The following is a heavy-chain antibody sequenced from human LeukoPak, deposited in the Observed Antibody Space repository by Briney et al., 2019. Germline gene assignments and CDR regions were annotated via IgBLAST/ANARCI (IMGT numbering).Heavy chain of an antibody. V-gene: IGHV3-30*02. CDR3: AKDRCYSCYYYYYYMDV. CDR2: IRYDGSSK. J-gene: IGHJ6*03. CDR1: GFTFSSYG. D-gene: IGHD2-15*01. Sequence: PGGSLRLSCAASGFTFSSYGMHWVRQAPGKGLEWVAFIRYDGSSKYYADSVKGRFTISRDNSKNTLYLQMNSLRAEDTAVYYCAKDRCYSCYYYYYYMDVWGKGTTVTVSS.